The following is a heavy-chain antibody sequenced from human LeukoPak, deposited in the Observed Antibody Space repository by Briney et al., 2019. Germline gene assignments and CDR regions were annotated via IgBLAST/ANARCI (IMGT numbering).Heavy chain of an antibody. J-gene: IGHJ4*02. CDR1: GFTFSSYG. Sequence: GGSLRLSCAASGFTFSSYGMHWVHQAPGKGLEWVAVIWYDGSNKYYADSVKGRFTISRDNSKNTLYLQMNSLRAEDTAVYYCARGGCGGDCYSFDYWGQGTLVTVSS. V-gene: IGHV3-33*01. CDR2: IWYDGSNK. CDR3: ARGGCGGDCYSFDY. D-gene: IGHD2-21*02.